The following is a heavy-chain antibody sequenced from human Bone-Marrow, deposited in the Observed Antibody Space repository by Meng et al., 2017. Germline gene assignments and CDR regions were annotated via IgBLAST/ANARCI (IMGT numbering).Heavy chain of an antibody. J-gene: IGHJ6*02. CDR3: ARLGTVTTADYGMDV. Sequence: SETLSLTCTVSGGSISSGGYYWSWIRQHPGKGLEWIGYIYYSGSTYYNPSLKSRVTISVDTSKNQFSLKLSSVTAADTAVYYCARLGTVTTADYGMDVWGQGTTVTVSS. CDR2: IYYSGST. CDR1: GGSISSGGYY. V-gene: IGHV4-31*03. D-gene: IGHD4-17*01.